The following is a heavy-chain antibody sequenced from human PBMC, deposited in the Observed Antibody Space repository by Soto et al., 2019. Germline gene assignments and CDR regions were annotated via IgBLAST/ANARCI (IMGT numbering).Heavy chain of an antibody. CDR1: GFTFSSYW. J-gene: IGHJ4*02. Sequence: TGGSLRLSCAASGFTFSSYWMHWVRQAPGKGLVWVSRINSDGSSTSYADSVKGRFTISRDNAKNTLYLQMNSLRAEDTAVYYCARVPPPDGYNNYPVDYWGQGTLVTVSS. V-gene: IGHV3-74*01. CDR2: INSDGSST. D-gene: IGHD5-12*01. CDR3: ARVPPPDGYNNYPVDY.